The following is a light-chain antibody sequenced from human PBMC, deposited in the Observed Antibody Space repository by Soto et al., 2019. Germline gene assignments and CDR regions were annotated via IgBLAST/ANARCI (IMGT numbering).Light chain of an antibody. Sequence: DIVMTQSPDSLAVSLGERATINCKSSQSVLYSSNNKNNLAWYQQKPGQPPKLLIYWASSRESGVPVRFSGSGSGTDFTLDISSLQAEDVAIYYCQQYYSTPWTFGQGTKVEIK. CDR3: QQYYSTPWT. CDR1: QSVLYSSNNKNN. V-gene: IGKV4-1*01. CDR2: WAS. J-gene: IGKJ1*01.